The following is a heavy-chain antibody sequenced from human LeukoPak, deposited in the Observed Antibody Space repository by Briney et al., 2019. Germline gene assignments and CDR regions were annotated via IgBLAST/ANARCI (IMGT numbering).Heavy chain of an antibody. J-gene: IGHJ6*03. CDR1: GFTFNNYG. CDR2: IWYGGSNK. D-gene: IGHD3-3*01. V-gene: IGHV3-33*06. Sequence: PGKSLRLSCAASGFTFNNYGFYWVRQAPGKGLEWVALIWYGGSNKYYADSVKGRFTISRDNSKNTLYLQMNSLRAEDTAVYCCAKDIGYYDFWSGYYRSDYYYMDVWGKGTTVTVSS. CDR3: AKDIGYYDFWSGYYRSDYYYMDV.